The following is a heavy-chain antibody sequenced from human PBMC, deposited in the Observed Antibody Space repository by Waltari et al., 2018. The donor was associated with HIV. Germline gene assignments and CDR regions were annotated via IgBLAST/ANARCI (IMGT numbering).Heavy chain of an antibody. J-gene: IGHJ5*02. CDR1: GGSISSYY. CDR2: IYYSGST. V-gene: IGHV4-59*01. Sequence: QVQLQESGPGLVKPSETLSLTCTVSGGSISSYYWSWIRQPPGKGLEWIWYIYYSGSTNYNPSLKSRVTISVDTSKNQFSLKLSSVTAADTAVYYCARDYYDSSGYYYGYSPWGQGTLVTVSS. CDR3: ARDYYDSSGYYYGYSP. D-gene: IGHD3-22*01.